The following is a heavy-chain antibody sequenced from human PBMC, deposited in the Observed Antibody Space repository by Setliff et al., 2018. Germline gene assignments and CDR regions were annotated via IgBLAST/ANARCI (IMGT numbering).Heavy chain of an antibody. CDR1: NRSIDSYY. V-gene: IGHV4-59*03. Sequence: SETLSLTCTVSNRSIDSYYWSWVRQPPGKGLQWIGYIYDNANINYNPSLKSRLSISEDTSTDTAYMELSSLRSEDTAVYYCATGIVGALDYWGQGTLVTVSS. CDR3: ATGIVGALDY. J-gene: IGHJ4*02. D-gene: IGHD1-26*01. CDR2: IYDNANI.